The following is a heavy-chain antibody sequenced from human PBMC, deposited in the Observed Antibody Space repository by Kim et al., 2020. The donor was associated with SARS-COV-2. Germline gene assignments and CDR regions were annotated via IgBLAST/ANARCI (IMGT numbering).Heavy chain of an antibody. D-gene: IGHD2-15*01. CDR1: GYTFTGCY. CDR3: ARCPEGTSRSPDAYYYYYGMDV. CDR2: INPNSGDT. V-gene: IGHV1-2*04. Sequence: ASVKVSCKASGYTFTGCYMHWVRQAPGQGLEWMGWINPNSGDTNYAQKFQGWVTMTRDTSISTAYMELSRLRSDDTAVYYCARCPEGTSRSPDAYYYYYGMDVWGQGTTVTVSS. J-gene: IGHJ6*02.